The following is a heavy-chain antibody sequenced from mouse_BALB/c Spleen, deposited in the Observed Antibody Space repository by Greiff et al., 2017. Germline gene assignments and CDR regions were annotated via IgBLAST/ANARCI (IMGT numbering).Heavy chain of an antibody. CDR1: GYTFSSYW. V-gene: IGHV1-9*01. CDR3: ARADPYYYAMDY. Sequence: VKLMESGAELMKPGASVKISCKATGYTFSSYWIEWVKQRPGHGLEWIGEILPGSGSTNYNEKFKGKATFTADTSSNTAYMQLSSLTSEDSAVYYCARADPYYYAMDYWGQGTSVTVSS. J-gene: IGHJ4*01. CDR2: ILPGSGST.